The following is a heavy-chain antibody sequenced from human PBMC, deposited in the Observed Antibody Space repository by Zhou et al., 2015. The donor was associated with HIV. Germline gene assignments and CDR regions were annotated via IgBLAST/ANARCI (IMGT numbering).Heavy chain of an antibody. V-gene: IGHV1-46*01. CDR3: ARGVAAAGTGTEFDY. CDR1: GYTFTSYY. D-gene: IGHD6-13*01. Sequence: QVQLVQSGAEVKKPGASVKVSCKASGYTFTSYYMHWVRQAPGQGLEWMGIINPSGGSTSYAQKFQGRVTMTRDTSTSTVYMELSSLRSEDTAVYYCARGVAAAGTGTEFDYWGQGTLVTVSS. CDR2: INPSGGST. J-gene: IGHJ4*02.